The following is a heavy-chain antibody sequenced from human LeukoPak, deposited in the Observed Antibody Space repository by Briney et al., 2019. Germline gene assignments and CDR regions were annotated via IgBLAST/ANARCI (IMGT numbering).Heavy chain of an antibody. CDR1: GGSITSYC. V-gene: IGHV4-4*07. Sequence: PSETLSLTCTVSGGSITSYCWSWIRQSAGKGLEWIGRIYITGSTTYNPSLKSRVTMSLDTSKNQFSLKLSSVTAADTAVYYCARDSGTTGEVKFDSWGQGTLVTVSS. CDR2: IYITGST. D-gene: IGHD3-10*01. CDR3: ARDSGTTGEVKFDS. J-gene: IGHJ5*01.